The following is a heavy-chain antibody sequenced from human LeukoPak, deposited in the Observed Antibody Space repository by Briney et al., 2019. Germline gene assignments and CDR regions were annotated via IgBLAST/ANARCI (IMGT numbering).Heavy chain of an antibody. V-gene: IGHV4-59*08. CDR2: IYYRGGT. D-gene: IGHD4-17*01. CDR1: GGSISGYY. J-gene: IGHJ4*02. CDR3: ARHEDYGDWEH. Sequence: SETLSLTCTVSGGSISGYYWRWIRQPPGKGLEWIGYIYYRGGTNSPPSLKSRVTMSVDTAKNHFSLNLSSVTAADTAVYFCARHEDYGDWEHWGQGALVTVSS.